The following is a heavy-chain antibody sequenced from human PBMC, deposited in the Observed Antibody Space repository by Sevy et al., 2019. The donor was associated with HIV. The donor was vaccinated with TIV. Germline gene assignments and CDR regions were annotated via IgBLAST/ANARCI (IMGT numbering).Heavy chain of an antibody. V-gene: IGHV3-48*01. CDR3: ARDGGYSDYGMDL. D-gene: IGHD2-15*01. J-gene: IGHJ6*02. CDR1: GFTFSSYN. Sequence: GGSLRLSCVASGFTFSSYNSNWVRQAHGKGLELISFINSGSTIISHADSVKGCLTISRDSVKKSVYLQMNSLRVEDTAVYYGARDGGYSDYGMDLWGQGTTVTVSS. CDR2: INSGSTII.